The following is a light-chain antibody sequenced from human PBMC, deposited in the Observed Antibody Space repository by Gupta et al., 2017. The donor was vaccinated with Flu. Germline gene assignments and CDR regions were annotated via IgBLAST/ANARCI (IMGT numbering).Light chain of an antibody. CDR3: MQHREFPHT. Sequence: GRSRLRHWDSNVGNTALDCYQQKPGQTPQLLIDTLSYSAFAVPDRCSDSGSGTDFTLKNIRVEADDVGVYYCMQHREFPHTFGQGTKVEIK. CDR2: TLS. J-gene: IGKJ2*01. CDR1: LRHWDSNVGNTA. V-gene: IGKV2-40*02.